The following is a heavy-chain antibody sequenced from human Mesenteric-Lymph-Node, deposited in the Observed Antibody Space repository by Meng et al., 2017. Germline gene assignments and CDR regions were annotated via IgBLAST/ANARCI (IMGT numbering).Heavy chain of an antibody. CDR1: GFSFSDDY. V-gene: IGHV3-33*06. J-gene: IGHJ4*02. CDR2: IWYDGSNK. D-gene: IGHD6-19*01. CDR3: AKDPQWLRY. Sequence: GESLKISCAASGFSFSDDYMSWIRQAPGKGLEWVAVIWYDGSNKYYADSVKGRFTISRDNSKNTLYLQMNSLRAEDTAVYYCAKDPQWLRYWGQGTLVTVSS.